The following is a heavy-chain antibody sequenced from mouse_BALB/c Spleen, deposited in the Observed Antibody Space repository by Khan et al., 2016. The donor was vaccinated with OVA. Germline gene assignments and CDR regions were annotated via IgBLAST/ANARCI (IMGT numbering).Heavy chain of an antibody. D-gene: IGHD2-4*01. J-gene: IGHJ3*01. CDR1: GFSLTTYG. V-gene: IGHV2-2*02. CDR3: ARNYDYDEGLAY. CDR2: ICSGGTT. Sequence: QVQLKESGPGLVQPSQSLSITCTVSGFSLTTYGVHWVRQSPGKGLEWLGVICSGGTTDYSAAFISRLSITKDNSKSQVFFKMNSLQANDTAIYYCARNYDYDEGLAYWGQGTLVTVSA.